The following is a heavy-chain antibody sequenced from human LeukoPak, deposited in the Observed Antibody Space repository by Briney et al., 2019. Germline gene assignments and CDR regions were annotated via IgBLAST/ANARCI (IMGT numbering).Heavy chain of an antibody. V-gene: IGHV3-20*04. D-gene: IGHD6-13*01. CDR2: INWNGGST. Sequence: GGSLRLSCAASGFTFDDYGMSWVRQAPGKGLEWVSGINWNGGSTGYADSVKGRFTISRDNAKNSLYLQMNSLRAEDTALYYCARGGAAAAQYYYYYYYMDVWGKGTTVTVSS. CDR1: GFTFDDYG. CDR3: ARGGAAAAQYYYYYYYMDV. J-gene: IGHJ6*03.